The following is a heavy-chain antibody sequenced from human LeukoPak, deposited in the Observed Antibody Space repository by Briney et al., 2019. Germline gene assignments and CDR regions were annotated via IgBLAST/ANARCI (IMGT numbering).Heavy chain of an antibody. D-gene: IGHD3-22*01. V-gene: IGHV3-11*01. CDR2: ISSSGSTI. J-gene: IGHJ4*02. CDR1: GFTFSDYY. CDR3: ARDWCYYDSSGYSRYFDY. Sequence: GGSLRLSCAASGFTFSDYYMSWIRQAPGKGLEWVSYISSSGSTIYYADSVKGRFTISRDNAKNSLYLQMNSLRAEDTAVYYCARDWCYYDSSGYSRYFDYWGQGTLVTVSS.